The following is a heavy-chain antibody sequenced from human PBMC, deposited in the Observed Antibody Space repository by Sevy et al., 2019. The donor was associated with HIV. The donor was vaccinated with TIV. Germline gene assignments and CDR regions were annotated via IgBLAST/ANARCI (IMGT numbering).Heavy chain of an antibody. J-gene: IGHJ5*02. CDR3: ARDRYCSSTSCYMWFDP. Sequence: ASVKVSCKASGGTFSSYAISWVRQAPGQGLEWMGGIIPILGIANYAQKFQGRVTITADKSTSTAYMELSSLGSEDTAVYYCARDRYCSSTSCYMWFDPWGQGTLVTVSS. CDR2: IIPILGIA. V-gene: IGHV1-69*10. CDR1: GGTFSSYA. D-gene: IGHD2-2*02.